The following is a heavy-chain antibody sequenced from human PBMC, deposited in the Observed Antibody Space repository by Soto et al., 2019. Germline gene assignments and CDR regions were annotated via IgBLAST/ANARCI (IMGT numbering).Heavy chain of an antibody. CDR2: INPKGGGT. CDR1: GYTFIDYY. Sequence: QVQLLQSGAEVKKPGASVKVSCKASGYTFIDYYMHWVRQAPGQGPEWMGCINPKGGGTKYAQKFQDWVTMTWDTSISTVYMELNRLRSDDTAVYYCARESVALTKDFDYWGQGTLVTVSS. D-gene: IGHD2-21*02. J-gene: IGHJ4*02. CDR3: ARESVALTKDFDY. V-gene: IGHV1-2*04.